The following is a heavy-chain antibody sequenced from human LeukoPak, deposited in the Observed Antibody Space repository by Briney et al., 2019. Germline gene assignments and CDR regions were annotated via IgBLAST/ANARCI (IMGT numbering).Heavy chain of an antibody. CDR2: ISWYSGSI. V-gene: IGHV3-9*01. Sequence: SLRLSCAASGITFDDYAMHWVRQAPGKGLEWVSGISWYSGSIGYADSVKGRFTISRDNAKNSLYLQMNSLRAEDTALYYCAKDLYYYDTSGSLDYWGQGTLVTVSS. CDR1: GITFDDYA. D-gene: IGHD3-22*01. CDR3: AKDLYYYDTSGSLDY. J-gene: IGHJ4*02.